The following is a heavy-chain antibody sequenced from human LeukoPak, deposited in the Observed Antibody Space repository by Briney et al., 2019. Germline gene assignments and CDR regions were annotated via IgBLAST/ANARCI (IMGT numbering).Heavy chain of an antibody. CDR2: IYHSAST. CDR1: GYSITSGYY. Sequence: PSETLSLTCDVSGYSITSGYYWGWIRQPPGKGLEWIGFIYHSASTHYNPSLKSRVTLSVDTSKNQFSLKLSSVTAADTAVYYCARDPGSGYVYYMDVWGKGTTVTVSS. CDR3: ARDPGSGYVYYMDV. J-gene: IGHJ6*03. D-gene: IGHD5-12*01. V-gene: IGHV4-38-2*02.